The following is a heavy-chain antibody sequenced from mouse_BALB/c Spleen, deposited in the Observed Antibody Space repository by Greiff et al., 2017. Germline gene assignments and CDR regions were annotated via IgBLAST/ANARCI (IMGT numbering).Heavy chain of an antibody. V-gene: IGHV3-2*02. CDR1: GYSITSDYA. J-gene: IGHJ4*01. Sequence: EVMLVESGPGLVKPSQSLSLTCTVTGYSITSDYAWNWIRQFPGNKLEWMGYISYSGSTSYNPSLKSRISITRDTSKNQFFLQLNSVTTEDTATYYCATEGLRRTPYAMDYWGQGTSVTVSS. D-gene: IGHD2-4*01. CDR3: ATEGLRRTPYAMDY. CDR2: ISYSGST.